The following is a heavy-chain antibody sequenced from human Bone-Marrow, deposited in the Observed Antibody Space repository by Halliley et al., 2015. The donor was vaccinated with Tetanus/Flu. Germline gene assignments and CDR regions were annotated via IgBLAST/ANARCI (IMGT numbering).Heavy chain of an antibody. V-gene: IGHV5-51*01. Sequence: EGMGFLYAGASEPRYSPSFQGQVPISADKSMSTAFLQWNSLKASDTAIYYCATGSTANSVFFQHWGRGTLVTVSS. D-gene: IGHD2-21*02. J-gene: IGHJ1*01. CDR2: LYAGASEP. CDR3: ATGSTANSVFFQH.